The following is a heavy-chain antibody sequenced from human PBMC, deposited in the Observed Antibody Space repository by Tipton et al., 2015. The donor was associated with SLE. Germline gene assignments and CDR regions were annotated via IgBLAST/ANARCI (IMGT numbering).Heavy chain of an antibody. CDR2: INSPSTYI. CDR3: ASGLPSSSGIY. V-gene: IGHV3-21*06. J-gene: IGHJ4*02. D-gene: IGHD3-22*01. CDR1: GFPFGGYS. Sequence: SLRLSCAASGFPFGGYSMNWVRPAPGKGLEWVSSINSPSTYIYYSDSVKGRFTISRDNTKNSLYLQMNSLRAEDTAVYYCASGLPSSSGIYWGQGTLVTVSS.